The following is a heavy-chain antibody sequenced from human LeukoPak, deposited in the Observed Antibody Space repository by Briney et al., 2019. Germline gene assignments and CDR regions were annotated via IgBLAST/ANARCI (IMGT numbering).Heavy chain of an antibody. Sequence: EASVKVSCKTSGYTFTDYYMHWVRQAPGQGLEWMGWINPNSGGTSSAQKFQGRVTMTRDTSITTVYMEVSWLTSDDTAIYYCARADRLDGAPYLIGPWGQGTLVTVSS. CDR3: ARADRLDGAPYLIGP. V-gene: IGHV1-2*02. J-gene: IGHJ5*02. CDR2: INPNSGGT. CDR1: GYTFTDYY. D-gene: IGHD2-21*01.